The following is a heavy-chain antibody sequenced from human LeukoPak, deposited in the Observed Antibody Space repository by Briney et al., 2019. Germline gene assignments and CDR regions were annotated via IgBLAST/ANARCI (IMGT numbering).Heavy chain of an antibody. CDR1: GFTFSSYG. CDR2: IYSGGNT. Sequence: GGSLRLSCAASGFTFSSYGMHWVRQAPGKGLEWVSLIYSGGNTQYADSVKGRFIIFRDSSKNTLYLQMNSLRVEDTAVYYCATRAVAAPYWGQGTLVTVSS. V-gene: IGHV3-66*01. J-gene: IGHJ4*02. D-gene: IGHD6-19*01. CDR3: ATRAVAAPY.